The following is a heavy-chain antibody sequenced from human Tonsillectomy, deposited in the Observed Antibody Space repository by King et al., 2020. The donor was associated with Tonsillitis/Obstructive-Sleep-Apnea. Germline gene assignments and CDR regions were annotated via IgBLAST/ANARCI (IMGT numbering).Heavy chain of an antibody. CDR2: ISSSSSYI. J-gene: IGHJ6*02. CDR3: AREGNYYYYGMDV. Sequence: QLVQSGGGLVKPGGSLRLSCAASGFTFSSYSMNWVRQAPGKGLEWVSSISSSSSYIYYADSVKGRFTISRDNAKNSLYLQMNSLRAEETAVYYCAREGNYYYYGMDVWGQGTTVTVSS. V-gene: IGHV3-21*01. CDR1: GFTFSSYS. D-gene: IGHD6-13*01.